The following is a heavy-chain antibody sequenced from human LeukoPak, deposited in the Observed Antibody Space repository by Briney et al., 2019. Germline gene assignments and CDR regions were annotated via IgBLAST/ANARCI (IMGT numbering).Heavy chain of an antibody. D-gene: IGHD3-10*01. CDR3: ARAPTYYYGSGSYGPYYYYYMDV. CDR2: IYYSGST. V-gene: IGHV4-59*11. Sequence: SETLSLTCTVSGGSISSHYWSWIRQPPGEGLEWIGYIYYSGSTNYNPSLKSRVTISVDTSKNQFSLKLSSVTAADTAVYYCARAPTYYYGSGSYGPYYYYYMDVWGKGTTVTVSS. J-gene: IGHJ6*03. CDR1: GGSISSHY.